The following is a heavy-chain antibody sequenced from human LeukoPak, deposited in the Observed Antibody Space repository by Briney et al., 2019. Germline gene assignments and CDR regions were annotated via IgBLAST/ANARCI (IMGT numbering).Heavy chain of an antibody. CDR2: TNSDGSST. Sequence: GGSLRLSCAASGFTFSSYWMHWVRQAPGKGLVWVSRTNSDGSSTSYADSVKGRFTISRDNAKNTLYLQMNSLRAEDTAVYYCARGSLMVRGVIVYWGQGTLVTVSS. D-gene: IGHD3-10*01. CDR1: GFTFSSYW. CDR3: ARGSLMVRGVIVY. V-gene: IGHV3-74*01. J-gene: IGHJ4*02.